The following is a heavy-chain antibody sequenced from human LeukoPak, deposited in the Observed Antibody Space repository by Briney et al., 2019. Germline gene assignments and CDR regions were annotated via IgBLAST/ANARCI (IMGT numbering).Heavy chain of an antibody. Sequence: PGGSLRLSCAASGFTFSSYAMSWVRQAPGKGLEWVSAISGSGGSTYYADSVKGRFTISRDNSKNTLYLQMSSLRAEDTAVYYCAKDRGGSGYSFDYWGQGTLVTVSS. V-gene: IGHV3-23*01. CDR1: GFTFSSYA. J-gene: IGHJ4*02. D-gene: IGHD3-22*01. CDR3: AKDRGGSGYSFDY. CDR2: ISGSGGST.